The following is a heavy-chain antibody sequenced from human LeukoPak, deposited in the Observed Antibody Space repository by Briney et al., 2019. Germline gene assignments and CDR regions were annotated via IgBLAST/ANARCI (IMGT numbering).Heavy chain of an antibody. V-gene: IGHV4-4*02. Sequence: SETLSLTCAVSGGSIRTSDWWSWVRQPPGKGLRWLGEIYHTGSSNYNPSLKSRVTISVDTSENQNSLRLSSVTAADTAVYYCARALTARGSYDYWGQGTLVTVSS. J-gene: IGHJ4*02. CDR3: ARALTARGSYDY. CDR1: GGSIRTSDW. D-gene: IGHD3-10*01. CDR2: IYHTGSS.